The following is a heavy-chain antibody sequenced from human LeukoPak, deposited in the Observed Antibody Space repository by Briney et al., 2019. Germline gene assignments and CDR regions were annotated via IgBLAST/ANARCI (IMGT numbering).Heavy chain of an antibody. J-gene: IGHJ3*01. CDR1: GGSISSYY. D-gene: IGHD5-24*01. V-gene: IGHV4-59*01. Sequence: PSETLSLTCTVSGGSISSYYWSWIRQPPGKGLEWIGYIYYSGSTNYNPSLKSRVTISVDTSKNQFSLKMTSVTALDSAVYYCARGGEGYNDDAFEVWGLGTAVTVSS. CDR3: ARGGEGYNDDAFEV. CDR2: IYYSGST.